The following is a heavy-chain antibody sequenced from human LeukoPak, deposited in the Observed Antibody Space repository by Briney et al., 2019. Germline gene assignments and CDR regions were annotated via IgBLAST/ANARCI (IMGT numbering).Heavy chain of an antibody. Sequence: KASETLSLTCTVSGGSISSYYWSWIRQPPGKGLEWIGYIYYSGSTNYNPSLKSRVTISVDTSKNQFSLKLSSVTAADTAVYYCARWSVVLDAFDIWGQGTMVTVSS. D-gene: IGHD2-2*01. V-gene: IGHV4-59*01. CDR3: ARWSVVLDAFDI. J-gene: IGHJ3*02. CDR2: IYYSGST. CDR1: GGSISSYY.